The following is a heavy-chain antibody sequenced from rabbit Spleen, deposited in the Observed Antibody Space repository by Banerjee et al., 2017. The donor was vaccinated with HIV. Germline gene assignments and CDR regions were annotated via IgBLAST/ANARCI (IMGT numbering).Heavy chain of an antibody. D-gene: IGHD1-1*01. J-gene: IGHJ4*01. CDR1: GFSFSDKAV. V-gene: IGHV1S45*01. Sequence: QEQLVESGGGLVTPGESLKLSCTASGFSFSDKAVMCWVRQAPGKGLEWIACINVVTGKAVYASWAKGRYTFSVTSSTTVTLEMTSLTAADTATYFCARDLPGVIGWNFGWWGQGTLVTVS. CDR2: INVVTGKA. CDR3: ARDLPGVIGWNFGW.